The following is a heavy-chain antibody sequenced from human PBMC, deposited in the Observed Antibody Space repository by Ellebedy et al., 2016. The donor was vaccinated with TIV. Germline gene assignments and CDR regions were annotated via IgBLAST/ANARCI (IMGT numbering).Heavy chain of an antibody. CDR2: IDWDDDK. CDR3: ARSMVRGRSYGMDV. Sequence: SGPTLVKPTQTLTLTCTFSGFSLSTSGMCVSWIRQPPGKALEWLARIDWDDDKYYSTSLKTRLTISKVTSKNQVVLTMTNMDPVDTATYYCARSMVRGRSYGMDVWGQGTTVTVSS. J-gene: IGHJ6*02. CDR1: GFSLSTSGMC. V-gene: IGHV2-70*11. D-gene: IGHD3-10*01.